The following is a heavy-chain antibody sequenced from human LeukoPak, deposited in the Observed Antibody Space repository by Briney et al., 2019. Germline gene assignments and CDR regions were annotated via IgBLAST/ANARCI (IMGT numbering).Heavy chain of an antibody. V-gene: IGHV4-4*07. CDR1: GGSLSSYY. Sequence: PSETLSLTCTVSGGSLSSYYWSWIRQPAGKGLEWIGRTYASGRTDYNPSLESRVTMSVDTSKNQFSLRLSSVTAADTAVYYCARLDYYGSGSYFDYWGQGTLVTVSS. D-gene: IGHD3-10*01. CDR3: ARLDYYGSGSYFDY. J-gene: IGHJ4*02. CDR2: TYASGRT.